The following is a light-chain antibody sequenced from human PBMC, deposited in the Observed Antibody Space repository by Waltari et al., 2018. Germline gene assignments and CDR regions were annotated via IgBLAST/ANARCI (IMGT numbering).Light chain of an antibody. CDR2: DAS. J-gene: IGKJ3*01. CDR1: PSVNNY. Sequence: EIVLTQSPATLSLSPGEGATLACRASPSVNNYLAWYQPRPGQAPRLLIDDASIRATGIPARFSGSGSGTDFTLTISTLEQDDFAVYYCQQRSSWPLTFGPGTTVEIK. CDR3: QQRSSWPLT. V-gene: IGKV3-11*01.